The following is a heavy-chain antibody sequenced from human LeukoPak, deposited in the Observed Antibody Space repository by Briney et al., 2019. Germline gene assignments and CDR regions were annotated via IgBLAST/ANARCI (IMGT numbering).Heavy chain of an antibody. Sequence: GESLKISCKGSGYSFTSYWIVWVRQMPGKGLEWMGIIYPGDSDTRYSPSFQGQVTISADKSISTAYPQWSSLKASDTAMYYCARNTYYYDSSGYYSDYWGQGTLVTVSS. J-gene: IGHJ4*02. CDR3: ARNTYYYDSSGYYSDY. CDR2: IYPGDSDT. V-gene: IGHV5-51*01. D-gene: IGHD3-22*01. CDR1: GYSFTSYW.